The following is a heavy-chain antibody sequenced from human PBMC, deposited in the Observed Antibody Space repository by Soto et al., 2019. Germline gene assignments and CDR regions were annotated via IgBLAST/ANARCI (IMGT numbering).Heavy chain of an antibody. CDR3: AKLDAVGWTGDY. CDR1: GFTFSSYA. D-gene: IGHD6-19*01. J-gene: IGHJ4*02. Sequence: PGGSLRLSCAVSGFTFSSYAMSWVRQAPGKGLEWISTISGRGDSTYYADSVKGWFSISRDNSKNTLYLQMNSLRAEDTAVYYCAKLDAVGWTGDYWGQGTLVTVSS. V-gene: IGHV3-23*01. CDR2: ISGRGDST.